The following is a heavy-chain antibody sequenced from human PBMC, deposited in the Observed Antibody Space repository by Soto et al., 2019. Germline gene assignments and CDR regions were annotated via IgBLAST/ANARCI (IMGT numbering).Heavy chain of an antibody. V-gene: IGHV2-5*02. CDR3: AHRRGGYGVVTPFNY. CDR2: IYWDDDR. CDR1: GFPFRTSGVG. J-gene: IGHJ4*02. Sequence: QVTLKESGPTLVRPTQTLTLTCTFSGFPFRTSGVGVGWFRQPPGKALEWLARIYWDDDRGYSPSLRDRLTITKDTSQSQVVLIMTNVVTADAGTYYCAHRRGGYGVVTPFNYWGQGSPVTVSS. D-gene: IGHD3-3*01.